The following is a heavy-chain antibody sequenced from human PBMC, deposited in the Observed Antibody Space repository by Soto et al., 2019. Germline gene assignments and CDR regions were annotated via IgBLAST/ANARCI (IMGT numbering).Heavy chain of an antibody. CDR2: IYYSGST. V-gene: IGHV4-59*08. D-gene: IGHD3-22*01. CDR1: GGSISSYY. CDR3: ARKDSSGYYDWFDP. Sequence: SETLSLTCTVSGGSISSYYWSWIRQPPGKGLEWIGYIYYSGSTNYNPSLKSRVTISVDTSKNQFSLNLSSVTAADTAVYYCARKDSSGYYDWFDPWARERRSPSPQ. J-gene: IGHJ5*02.